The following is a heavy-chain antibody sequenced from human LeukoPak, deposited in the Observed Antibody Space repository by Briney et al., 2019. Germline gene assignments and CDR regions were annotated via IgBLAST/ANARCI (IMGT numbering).Heavy chain of an antibody. CDR1: GFSFSSHA. Sequence: GGSLRLSCGASGFSFSSHAMHWVRQAPGKGLEWVSLIGASGDSTYYADSVKGRFTISRDNSKNTLYLRVNSLRAEDTGVYYCTRDPFDYWGQGTLVTVSS. CDR3: TRDPFDY. D-gene: IGHD5-24*01. J-gene: IGHJ4*02. V-gene: IGHV3-23*01. CDR2: IGASGDST.